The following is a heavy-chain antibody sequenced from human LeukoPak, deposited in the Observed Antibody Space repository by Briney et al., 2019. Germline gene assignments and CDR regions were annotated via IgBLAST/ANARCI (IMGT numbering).Heavy chain of an antibody. D-gene: IGHD3-3*01. CDR1: GFTFSRHG. J-gene: IGHJ4*02. Sequence: GGSLRLSCAPSGFTFSRHGMHRVRQAPGKGLEWVAIISNDGSRKYYAHSVEGRFTISRDNSKNTLYLQMDSLRAEDTAVYYCARDRAWNYFDYWGQGTLVTVSS. CDR3: ARDRAWNYFDY. V-gene: IGHV3-30*03. CDR2: ISNDGSRK.